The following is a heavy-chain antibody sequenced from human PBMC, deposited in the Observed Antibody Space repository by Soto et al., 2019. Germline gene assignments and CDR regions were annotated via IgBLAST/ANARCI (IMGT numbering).Heavy chain of an antibody. Sequence: GGSLRLSCAASGLNFGNNWMHWVRQAPGKGLEWVSRMDSDGRTTNYADSVKGRFTVSRDNAKNTLYLQMNSLRAEDTAVYYCATAEVDYWGPGTLVT. J-gene: IGHJ4*02. V-gene: IGHV3-74*01. CDR3: ATAEVDY. CDR2: MDSDGRTT. CDR1: GLNFGNNW.